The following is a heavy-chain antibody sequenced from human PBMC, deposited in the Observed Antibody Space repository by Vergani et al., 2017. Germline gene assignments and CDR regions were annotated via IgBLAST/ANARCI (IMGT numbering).Heavy chain of an antibody. V-gene: IGHV3-9*01. CDR1: GFTFQAFA. CDR3: VKDNDYDADGPFDL. Sequence: DVQLVESGGGLVKPGGSLRLSCAASGFTFQAFAFHWVRQVSGRGLEWVSGIDRNYGVKNGNSFEGRFSISRDNAKKAVFLQMNNLRHEDTALYFCVKDNDYDADGPFDLWGRGTLVTVSS. J-gene: IGHJ2*01. CDR2: IDRNYGVK. D-gene: IGHD3-16*01.